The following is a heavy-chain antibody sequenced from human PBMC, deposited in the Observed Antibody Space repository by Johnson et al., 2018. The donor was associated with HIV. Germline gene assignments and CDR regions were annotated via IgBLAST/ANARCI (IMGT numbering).Heavy chain of an antibody. Sequence: QVQLVDSGGGLVQPGGSLRLSCAAPALTVSSYGMHWVRQAPGKGLEWVAFIRYDGSNKYYADSVKGRFTISRDNSTNTLYLQMNSLRPEDTAVYYCARLDYGAYGGAFEIWGQGTMVTVSS. CDR3: ARLDYGAYGGAFEI. CDR2: IRYDGSNK. D-gene: IGHD4-17*01. J-gene: IGHJ3*02. CDR1: ALTVSSYG. V-gene: IGHV3-30*02.